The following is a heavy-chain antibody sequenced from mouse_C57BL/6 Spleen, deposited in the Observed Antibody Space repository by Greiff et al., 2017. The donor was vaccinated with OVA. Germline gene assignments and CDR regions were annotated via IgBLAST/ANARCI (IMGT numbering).Heavy chain of an antibody. CDR2: IDPSDSYT. CDR3: ARDYYGSSWYFDV. V-gene: IGHV1-59*01. D-gene: IGHD1-1*01. J-gene: IGHJ1*03. Sequence: VQLQQPGAELVRPGTSVKLSCKASGYTFTSYWMHWVKQRPGQGLEWFGVIDPSDSYTNYNQKFKGKATLTVDTSSSTAYMQLSSLTSEDSAVYYCARDYYGSSWYFDVWGTGTTVTVSS. CDR1: GYTFTSYW.